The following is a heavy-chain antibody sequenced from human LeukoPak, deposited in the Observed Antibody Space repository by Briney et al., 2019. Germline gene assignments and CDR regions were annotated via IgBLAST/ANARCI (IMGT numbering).Heavy chain of an antibody. CDR2: IYYSGST. V-gene: IGHV4-59*08. CDR1: GGSISSYY. Sequence: MTSETLSLTCTVSGGSISSYYWSWIRQPPGKGLEWIGYIYYSGSTNYNPSLKSRVTISVDTSKNQFSLKLSSVTAADTAVYYCAHGRVTPGDYWGQGTLVTVSS. J-gene: IGHJ4*02. CDR3: AHGRVTPGDY. D-gene: IGHD1-26*01.